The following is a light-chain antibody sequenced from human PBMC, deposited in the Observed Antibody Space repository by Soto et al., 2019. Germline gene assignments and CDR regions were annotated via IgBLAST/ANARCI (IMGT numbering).Light chain of an antibody. CDR3: QQANSLPVT. CDR2: AAS. V-gene: IGKV1-12*01. CDR1: QGISNW. J-gene: IGKJ3*01. Sequence: DIQMPQSPSSVSASVGDRVTITCRASQGISNWLAWYQQKPGKAPSLLIHAASSLQSGVPSRFSGSGDGTDFTLTISSLQPEAFATYFCQQANSLPVTFGPGTKVDIK.